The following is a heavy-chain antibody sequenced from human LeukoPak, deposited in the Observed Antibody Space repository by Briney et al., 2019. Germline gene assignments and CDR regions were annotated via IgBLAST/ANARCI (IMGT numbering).Heavy chain of an antibody. V-gene: IGHV4-34*01. CDR3: ARGTRTVITPGGRYFDL. CDR2: INSSGSA. J-gene: IGHJ2*01. Sequence: SETLSLTCTVYGESSSSYYWSWIRQPPGKGLEWIGEINSSGSANYTPSLKSRATISADKSKNQFSLKLNSVTAADTAVFYCARGTRTVITPGGRYFDLWGRGTLVTVSS. D-gene: IGHD4-23*01. CDR1: GESSSSYY.